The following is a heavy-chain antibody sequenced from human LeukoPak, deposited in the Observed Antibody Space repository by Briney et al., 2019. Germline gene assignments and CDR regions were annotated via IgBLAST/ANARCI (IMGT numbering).Heavy chain of an antibody. V-gene: IGHV3-33*06. D-gene: IGHD6-13*01. CDR3: AKGAGSSWCYFDY. CDR1: GFTFSSYG. Sequence: GGSLRLSCEASGFTFSSYGMHWVRQAPGKGLEWVAVIWYDGSNKYYADSVKGRFTISRDNSKNTLYLQMNSLRAEDTAVYYCAKGAGSSWCYFDYWGQGTLVTVSS. CDR2: IWYDGSNK. J-gene: IGHJ4*02.